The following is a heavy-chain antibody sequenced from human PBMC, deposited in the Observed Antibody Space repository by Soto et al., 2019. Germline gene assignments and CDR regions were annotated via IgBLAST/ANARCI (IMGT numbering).Heavy chain of an antibody. CDR3: AKDRMVRSYYYGMDV. D-gene: IGHD5-18*01. CDR1: GDSGFSFSSYG. CDR2: ISYDGSNR. J-gene: IGHJ6*02. Sequence: QVHLVESGGGVVQPGGSLRLSCAASGDSGFSFSSYGIHWVRQAPGKGLEWVSVISYDGSNRHFADSVKGRFAVSRDDAIHTVYLQMNALRPEDTAVYYCAKDRMVRSYYYGMDVWGQGTTVTVSS. V-gene: IGHV3-30*18.